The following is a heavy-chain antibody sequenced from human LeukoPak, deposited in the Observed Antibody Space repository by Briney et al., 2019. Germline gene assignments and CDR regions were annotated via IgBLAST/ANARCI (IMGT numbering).Heavy chain of an antibody. CDR1: GFTFSSYW. J-gene: IGHJ4*02. D-gene: IGHD3-22*01. V-gene: IGHV3-74*01. Sequence: GGSLRLSCAASGFTFSSYWMHWVRQAPGKGLVWVSRINSDGSSTSYADSVKGRFTISRDNAKNTLYLQMNSLRAEDTAVYYCATIPYYYDSTRPDWGQGTLVTVSS. CDR2: INSDGSST. CDR3: ATIPYYYDSTRPD.